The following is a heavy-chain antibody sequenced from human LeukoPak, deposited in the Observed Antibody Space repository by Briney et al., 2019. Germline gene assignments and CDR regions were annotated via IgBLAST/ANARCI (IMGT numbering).Heavy chain of an antibody. CDR3: ARDESGNTVTSNFDY. J-gene: IGHJ4*02. Sequence: ASVKVSCKASGYTFTSYGISWVRQAPGQGLEWMGWISAYNGNTNYAQKLQGRVTMTRDTSTSTVYMELSSLRSEDTAVYYCARDESGNTVTSNFDYWGQGTLVTVSS. CDR2: ISAYNGNT. D-gene: IGHD4-17*01. CDR1: GYTFTSYG. V-gene: IGHV1-18*01.